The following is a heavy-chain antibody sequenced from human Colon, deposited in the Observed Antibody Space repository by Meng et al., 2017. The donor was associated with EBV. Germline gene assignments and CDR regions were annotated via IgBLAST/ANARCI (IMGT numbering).Heavy chain of an antibody. CDR2: IHHSGSA. CDR1: RGSMSSGNYY. J-gene: IGHJ4*02. V-gene: IGHV4-30-4*01. D-gene: IGHD2-21*01. CDR3: ASFDHIPRRNYFDY. Sequence: QAQLHATGTGLVAPSQTPSLTCTVSRGSMSSGNYYWSRIRQPPGKGLEWIGYIHHSGSAYYNPSLKSRVSISVDTSKNQFSLNLNSMTAADTAVYYCASFDHIPRRNYFDYWGQGTLVTVSS.